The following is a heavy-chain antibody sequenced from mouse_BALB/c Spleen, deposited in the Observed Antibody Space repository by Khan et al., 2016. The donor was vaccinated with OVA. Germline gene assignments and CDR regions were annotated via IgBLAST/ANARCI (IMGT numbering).Heavy chain of an antibody. CDR1: GYSFTGYF. CDR3: TRVYRSDFGY. D-gene: IGHD1-1*01. Sequence: EVQLQQSGPELVKPGASVKISCKASGYSFTGYFMNWVMQSHGKSLEWIGRINPHIGETFYNQKFKGKATLTVDESSSTAPMELRCLASADSAVYYCTRVYRSDFGYWGQGTTLTVSA. CDR2: INPHIGET. V-gene: IGHV1-20*02. J-gene: IGHJ2*01.